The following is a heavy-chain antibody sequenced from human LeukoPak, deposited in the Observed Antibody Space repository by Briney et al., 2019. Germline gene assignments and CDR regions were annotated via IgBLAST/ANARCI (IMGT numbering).Heavy chain of an antibody. D-gene: IGHD3-9*01. J-gene: IGHJ4*02. Sequence: PGGSLRLSCAASGFTFSDYYMRWIRQAPGKGLEWVSYISSSGSTIYYADSVKGRFTISRDNAKNSLYLQMNSLRAEDTAVYYCARSRSPFDWLLSYFDYWGQGTLVTVSS. V-gene: IGHV3-11*01. CDR2: ISSSGSTI. CDR1: GFTFSDYY. CDR3: ARSRSPFDWLLSYFDY.